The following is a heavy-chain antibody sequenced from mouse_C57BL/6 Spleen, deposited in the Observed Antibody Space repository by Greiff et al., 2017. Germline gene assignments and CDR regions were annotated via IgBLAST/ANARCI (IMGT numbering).Heavy chain of an antibody. J-gene: IGHJ4*01. CDR2: IWSGGST. Sequence: QVQLKQSGPGLVQPSQSLSITCTVSGFSLTSYGVHWVRQSPGKGLEWLGVIWSGGSTDYNAAFISRLSISKDNSKSQVFFKMNSLQADDTAIYYCASPAYYSNSYAMDYWGQGTSVTVSA. CDR1: GFSLTSYG. CDR3: ASPAYYSNSYAMDY. D-gene: IGHD2-5*01. V-gene: IGHV2-2*01.